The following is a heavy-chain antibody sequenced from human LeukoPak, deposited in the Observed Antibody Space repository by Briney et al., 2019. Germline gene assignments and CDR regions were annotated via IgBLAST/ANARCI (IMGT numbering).Heavy chain of an antibody. CDR3: ARDKGLPQAFDI. D-gene: IGHD5/OR15-5a*01. CDR1: GGSISSFY. V-gene: IGHV4-59*01. J-gene: IGHJ3*02. Sequence: PSETLSLTCTVSGGSISSFYWSWIRQPPGKGLEYIGYISYSESTNYNPSLKRGVTISVDTYKNQFSLKLTSLTAADTAVYYCARDKGLPQAFDIWGQGTMVTVSS. CDR2: ISYSEST.